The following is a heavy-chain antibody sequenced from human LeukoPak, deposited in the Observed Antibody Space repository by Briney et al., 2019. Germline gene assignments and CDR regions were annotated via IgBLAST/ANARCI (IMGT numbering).Heavy chain of an antibody. CDR1: GDTFTTYG. CDR2: ISAYNGNT. J-gene: IGHJ4*02. V-gene: IGHV1-18*01. Sequence: GASVKVSCKASGDTFTTYGISWVRLAPGQGLEWMGWISAYNGNTNYAQQFQGRVNMTTDTSRSKAYMEQRSLRSDDTAVYYCARVAGSFDYWGQGTLVTVSS. CDR3: ARVAGSFDY.